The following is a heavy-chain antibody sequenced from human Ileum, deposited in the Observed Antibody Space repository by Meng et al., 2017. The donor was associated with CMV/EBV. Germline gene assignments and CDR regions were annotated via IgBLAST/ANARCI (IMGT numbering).Heavy chain of an antibody. Sequence: FSSYAISWVRPAPGQGLEWMGGIIPIFGTANYAQKFQGRVTITTDESTSTAYMELSSLRSEDTAVYYCARDRGIVVVPAAIGGWFDPWGQGTLVTVSS. D-gene: IGHD2-2*02. V-gene: IGHV1-69*05. CDR3: ARDRGIVVVPAAIGGWFDP. CDR1: FSSYA. CDR2: IIPIFGTA. J-gene: IGHJ5*02.